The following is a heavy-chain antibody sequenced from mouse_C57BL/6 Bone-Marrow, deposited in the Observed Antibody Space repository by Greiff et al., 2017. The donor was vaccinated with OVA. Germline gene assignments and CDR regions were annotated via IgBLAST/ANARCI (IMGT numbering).Heavy chain of an antibody. CDR2: IWSGGST. J-gene: IGHJ4*01. V-gene: IGHV2-2*01. CDR3: ARRGPYYYAMDY. CDR1: GFSLTSYG. Sequence: QVQLQQSGPGLVQPSQSLSITCTVSGFSLTSYGVHWVRQSPGKGLEWLGVIWSGGSTDYNAAFISRRSISKDNSKSQVFFKMNSLQADDTAIYYCARRGPYYYAMDYWGQGTSVTVSS.